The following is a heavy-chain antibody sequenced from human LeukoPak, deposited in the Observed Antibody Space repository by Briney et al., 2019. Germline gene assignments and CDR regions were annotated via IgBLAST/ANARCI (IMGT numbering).Heavy chain of an antibody. V-gene: IGHV3-15*01. CDR2: IKSKTDGGTT. CDR1: GFSFSSYW. J-gene: IGHJ4*02. Sequence: GGSLRLSCAASGFSFSSYWMSWVRQAPGKGLEWVGRIKSKTDGGTTDYAAPVKGRFTISRDDSKNTLYLQMNSLKTEDTAVYYCSTTYYYDSSEGYWGQGTLVTVSS. CDR3: STTYYYDSSEGY. D-gene: IGHD3-22*01.